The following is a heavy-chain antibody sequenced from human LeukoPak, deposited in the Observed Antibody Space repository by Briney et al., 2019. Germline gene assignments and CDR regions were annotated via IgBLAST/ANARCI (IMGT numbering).Heavy chain of an antibody. Sequence: NPGGSLRLSCVASGVTISSQAMSWVRQAAGKGLEWVSTIGSGGSTYYADTVKGRFTISRDNSKNTLSLQMNSLRAEDTAVYYCAKRGTAGSWNPEDYWGQGTLVNVSS. CDR2: IGSGGST. CDR1: GVTISSQA. J-gene: IGHJ4*02. D-gene: IGHD1-1*01. CDR3: AKRGTAGSWNPEDY. V-gene: IGHV3-23*01.